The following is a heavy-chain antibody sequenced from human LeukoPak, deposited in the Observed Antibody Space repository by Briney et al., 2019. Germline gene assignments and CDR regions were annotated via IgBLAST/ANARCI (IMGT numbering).Heavy chain of an antibody. CDR3: ARSYYYDSSGCYHY. CDR1: GYTFTSYG. V-gene: IGHV1-18*01. Sequence: ASVKVSCKASGYTFTSYGISWVRQAPGQGLEWMGWISAYNGNTNYAQKLQGRVTMTTDTSTSTAYMELRSLRSDDTAVYYCARSYYYDSSGCYHYWGQGTLVTVSS. D-gene: IGHD3-22*01. CDR2: ISAYNGNT. J-gene: IGHJ4*02.